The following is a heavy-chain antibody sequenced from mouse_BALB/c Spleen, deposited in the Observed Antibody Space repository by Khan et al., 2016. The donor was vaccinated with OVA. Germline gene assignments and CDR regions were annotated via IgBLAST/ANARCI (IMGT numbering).Heavy chain of an antibody. J-gene: IGHJ3*01. CDR2: INPGSGDT. CDR3: GRGGYGSWAY. V-gene: IGHV1-54*01. D-gene: IGHD1-1*02. Sequence: QVQLKQSGAELVRPGTSVKVSCKASGYAFTDFLIEWLQQRPGQGLEWIGLINPGSGDTNYNEKFKGKATLTANKSSSTAYMQLSSLTSDDSAVYFCGRGGYGSWAYWGQGTLVTVSA. CDR1: GYAFTDFL.